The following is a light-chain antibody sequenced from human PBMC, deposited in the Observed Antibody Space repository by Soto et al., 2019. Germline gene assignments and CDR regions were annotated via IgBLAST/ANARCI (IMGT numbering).Light chain of an antibody. J-gene: IGKJ5*01. CDR1: QYISHF. V-gene: IGKV1-33*01. CDR2: DAS. CDR3: QKYDDLPIN. Sequence: DIQMSHSPSALFASVVDGVTITFLASQYISHFLNWYQQKPGKATKLLIYDASNIQTGVPSRFSGRGSGTDFTFTISSLQPDDSGTYYCQKYDDLPINFGQGTRLEIK.